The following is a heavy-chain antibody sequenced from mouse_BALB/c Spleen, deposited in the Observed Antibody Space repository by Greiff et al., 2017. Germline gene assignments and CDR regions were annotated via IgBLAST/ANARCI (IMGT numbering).Heavy chain of an antibody. Sequence: VQRVESGGGLVKPGGSLKLSCAASGFTFSSYAMSWVRQTPEKRLEWVATISSGGSYTYYPDSVKGRFTISRDNAKNTLYLQMSSLRSEDTAMYYCARTMITTAGGDYYAMDCWGQGTSVTVSS. CDR1: GFTFSSYA. CDR2: ISSGGSYT. V-gene: IGHV5-9-3*01. CDR3: ARTMITTAGGDYYAMDC. D-gene: IGHD2-4*01. J-gene: IGHJ4*01.